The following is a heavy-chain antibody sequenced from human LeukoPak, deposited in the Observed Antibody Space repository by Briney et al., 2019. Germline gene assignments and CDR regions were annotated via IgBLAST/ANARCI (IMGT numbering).Heavy chain of an antibody. CDR1: GFPLNTHW. CDR2: IKQGGRDK. V-gene: IGHV3-7*03. J-gene: IGHJ4*02. Sequence: QPGGSLRLSCAASGFPLNTHWMSWVRPAPGKGVEWVANIKQGGRDKYYVDSEKGRFTISRDNAKNSLNLQMNSLRAEDTAMYYCATSEGYWGQGTLVTASS. CDR3: ATSEGY.